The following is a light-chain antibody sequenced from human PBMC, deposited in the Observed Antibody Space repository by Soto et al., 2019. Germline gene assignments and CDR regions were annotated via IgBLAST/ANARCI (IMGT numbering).Light chain of an antibody. CDR1: QSVSSCY. CDR3: QHYGSSPRHT. J-gene: IGKJ2*01. CDR2: AAY. Sequence: EIVLTQSPATLSLSPGERATLSCRASQSVSSCYLACHQQTPDPAPRLIIDAAYSRASGIPDRCSGSGSGTDFTLTISRLEPEYFAVYYYQHYGSSPRHTFGQGTKLEIK. V-gene: IGKV3-20*01.